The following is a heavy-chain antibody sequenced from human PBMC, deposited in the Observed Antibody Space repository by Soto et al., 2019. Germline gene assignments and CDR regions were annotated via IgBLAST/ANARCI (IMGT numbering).Heavy chain of an antibody. J-gene: IGHJ4*02. D-gene: IGHD1-26*01. CDR2: ISTTGSFT. Sequence: LRLSCAASGFTFSDYYMSWIRQAPGKGLEWVSFISTTGSFTNYADSLKGRFTISRDNAKNSLYLQINSLRGDDTAVYYCARAQWELDYWGQGTLVTVSS. V-gene: IGHV3-11*06. CDR3: ARAQWELDY. CDR1: GFTFSDYY.